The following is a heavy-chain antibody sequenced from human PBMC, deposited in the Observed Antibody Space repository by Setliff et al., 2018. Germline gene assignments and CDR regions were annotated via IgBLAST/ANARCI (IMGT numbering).Heavy chain of an antibody. CDR1: GGSISSSSYQ. CDR2: IYYSGTA. J-gene: IGHJ4*02. Sequence: TSETLSLTCTVSGGSISSSSYQWGWVRQTPGKGLEWIGSIYYSGTAYYNPSLKSRVTISVDTSKDQFSLQVTSVTATDTAIYYCARHQFVGGYYGSVTYRHFDYWGQGILVTSPQ. V-gene: IGHV4-39*01. D-gene: IGHD3-10*01. CDR3: ARHQFVGGYYGSVTYRHFDY.